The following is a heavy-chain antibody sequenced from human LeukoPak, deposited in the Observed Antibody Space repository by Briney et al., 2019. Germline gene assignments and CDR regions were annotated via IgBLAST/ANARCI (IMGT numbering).Heavy chain of an antibody. D-gene: IGHD1-20*01. Sequence: SETLSLTCTVSGGSISSYYWSWIRQLPGEGLEWIGYIFYSGNTNYNPALKSRVTISVDTSKNQYSLKLSSVTAADTAVYYCAREVGASYNRNDGGERAFDIWGQGTMVTVSS. CDR3: AREVGASYNRNDGGERAFDI. CDR1: GGSISSYY. CDR2: IFYSGNT. J-gene: IGHJ3*02. V-gene: IGHV4-59*01.